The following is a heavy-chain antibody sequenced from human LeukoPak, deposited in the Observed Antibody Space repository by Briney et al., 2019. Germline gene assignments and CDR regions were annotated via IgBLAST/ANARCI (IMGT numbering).Heavy chain of an antibody. D-gene: IGHD3-22*01. V-gene: IGHV3-33*01. CDR2: IWYDGSNK. Sequence: GGSLRLSCAASGFTFSSYGMHWVRQAPGKGLEGVAVIWYDGSNKYYADSVKGRFTISRDNSKNTLYLQMNSLRAEDTAVYYCARGARYYDSSGYSISDYWGQGTLVTVSS. J-gene: IGHJ4*02. CDR1: GFTFSSYG. CDR3: ARGARYYDSSGYSISDY.